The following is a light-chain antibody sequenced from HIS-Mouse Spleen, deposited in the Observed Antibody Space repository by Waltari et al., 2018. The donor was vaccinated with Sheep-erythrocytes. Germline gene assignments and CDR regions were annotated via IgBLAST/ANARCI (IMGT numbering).Light chain of an antibody. V-gene: IGLV2-8*01. Sequence: QSALTQPPSASGSPGQAVPISCTGTSSDVGGYNSVPWYQQHPGKAPKLMIYEVSKRPSGVPDRVSGSKSGNTASLTVSGLQAEDEADYYCSSYAGSNNWVFGGGTKLTVL. CDR3: SSYAGSNNWV. CDR2: EVS. CDR1: SSDVGGYNS. J-gene: IGLJ3*02.